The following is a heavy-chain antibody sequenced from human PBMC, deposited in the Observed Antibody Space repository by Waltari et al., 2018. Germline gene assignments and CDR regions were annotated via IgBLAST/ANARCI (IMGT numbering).Heavy chain of an antibody. V-gene: IGHV3-33*01. J-gene: IGHJ4*02. D-gene: IGHD6-19*01. CDR1: GFTFSSYG. Sequence: QVQLVESGGGVVQPGRSLRLSCAASGFTFSSYGMHWVRRAPGKGLEGLEVIWDEGSNKYYADAVKGRFTISRDNSKNTLYLQMNSLRAEDTAVYYCARDRGAVAGFFDYWGQGTLVTVSS. CDR3: ARDRGAVAGFFDY. CDR2: IWDEGSNK.